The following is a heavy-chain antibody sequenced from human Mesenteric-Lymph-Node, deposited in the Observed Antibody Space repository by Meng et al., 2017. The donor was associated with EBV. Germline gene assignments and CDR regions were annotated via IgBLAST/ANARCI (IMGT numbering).Heavy chain of an antibody. CDR2: IYYSGST. J-gene: IGHJ4*02. V-gene: IGHV4-39*07. CDR3: ARDRGIAAADY. Sequence: HLQLQESGPGLVKPSETLSLTCTVSGGSISSSSYYWGWIRQPPGKGLEWIGSIYYSGSTYYNPSLKSRVTISVDTSKNQFSLKLSSVTAADTAVYYCARDRGIAAADYWGQGTLVTVSS. CDR1: GGSISSSSYY. D-gene: IGHD6-13*01.